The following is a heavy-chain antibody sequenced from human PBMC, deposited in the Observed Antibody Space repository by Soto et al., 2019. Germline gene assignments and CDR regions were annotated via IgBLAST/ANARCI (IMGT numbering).Heavy chain of an antibody. CDR3: VRCRYTYSLIYFEI. CDR1: GYTFSNYW. Sequence: GESLKISCKGSGYTFSNYWIGWVRQMPRKGLEWMGIIYLGHSEIRSSPSFQGQAAISADKSISTGYLHWSSLKSTDSAMYWCVRCRYTYSLIYFEIRRPETLVTIGS. J-gene: IGHJ4*02. V-gene: IGHV5-51*01. D-gene: IGHD5-18*01. CDR2: IYLGHSEI.